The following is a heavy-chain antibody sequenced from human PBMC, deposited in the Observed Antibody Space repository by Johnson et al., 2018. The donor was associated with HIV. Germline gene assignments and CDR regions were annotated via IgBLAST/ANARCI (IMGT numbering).Heavy chain of an antibody. CDR3: AKSPGKDHGGNSGAFHI. D-gene: IGHD4-23*01. CDR1: GFSFSSYA. V-gene: IGHV3-64*01. J-gene: IGHJ3*02. Sequence: VQLVESGGGVVQAGRSLRLSCAASGFSFSSYALHWVRQAPGKGLEYVSVISSNGGSTYYANSVKGRFTISRDNSKNTLYLQMSSLRAEDTAVYYCAKSPGKDHGGNSGAFHIWGQGTMVTVSS. CDR2: ISSNGGST.